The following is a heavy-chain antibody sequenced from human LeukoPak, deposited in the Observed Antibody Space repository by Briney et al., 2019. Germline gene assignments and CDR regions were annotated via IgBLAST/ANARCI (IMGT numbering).Heavy chain of an antibody. CDR2: ISSSGSTI. V-gene: IGHV3-48*03. D-gene: IGHD1-26*01. Sequence: GGSLRLSCAASGFTFSSYEMNWVRQAPGKGLEWVSYISSSGSTIYYADSVKGRFTVSRDNSKNTLYLQMNSLRAEDTAVYYCAKVFGSYYGSDYWGQGTLVTVSS. CDR1: GFTFSSYE. J-gene: IGHJ4*02. CDR3: AKVFGSYYGSDY.